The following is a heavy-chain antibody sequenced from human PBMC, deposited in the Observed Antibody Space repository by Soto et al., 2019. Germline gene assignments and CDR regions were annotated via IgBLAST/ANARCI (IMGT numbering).Heavy chain of an antibody. CDR1: GYTFTSYV. J-gene: IGHJ4*02. CDR3: ARVPPYCSSTSCYLSFPL. Sequence: ASVKVFCKASGYTFTSYVISWVRQAPGQGLEWMGWISAYNGNTNYAQKLQGRVTMTTDTSTSTGYMELRSLRSDDTAVYYCARVPPYCSSTSCYLSFPLWGQGTLVTVSS. CDR2: ISAYNGNT. D-gene: IGHD2-2*01. V-gene: IGHV1-18*01.